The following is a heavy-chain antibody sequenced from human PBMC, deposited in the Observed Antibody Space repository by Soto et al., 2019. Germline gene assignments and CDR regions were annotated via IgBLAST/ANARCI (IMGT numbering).Heavy chain of an antibody. V-gene: IGHV1-24*01. Sequence: GPVKVSCKVSGYTLTELSMHWVRQAPGKGLEWMGGFDPEDGETIYAQKFQGRVTMTEDTSTDTAYMELSSLRSEDTAVYYCALTRITIFGVVRNAFDIWGQGTMVTVSS. J-gene: IGHJ3*02. CDR3: ALTRITIFGVVRNAFDI. CDR2: FDPEDGET. D-gene: IGHD3-3*01. CDR1: GYTLTELS.